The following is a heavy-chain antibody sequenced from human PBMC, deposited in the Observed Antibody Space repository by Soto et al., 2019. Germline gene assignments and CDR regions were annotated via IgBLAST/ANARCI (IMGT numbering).Heavy chain of an antibody. D-gene: IGHD4-17*01. CDR3: ARESGDLYDYGDSRCYFDY. CDR2: INPNSGGT. J-gene: IGHJ4*02. Sequence: GLEWMVWINPNSGGTNYAQTFQGWVTMTRDTSISTAYMELRSLRSDDTAVYYCARESGDLYDYGDSRCYFDYWGQGTLVTVSS. V-gene: IGHV1-2*04.